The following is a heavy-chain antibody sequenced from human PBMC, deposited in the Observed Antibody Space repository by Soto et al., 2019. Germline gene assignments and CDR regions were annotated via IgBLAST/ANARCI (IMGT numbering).Heavy chain of an antibody. Sequence: QVQLVQSETEVKKPGASVKVSCKASGYTFATYDINWVRQATGQGLEWLGWMHPDSGRSGYAQKFQGRVTLTRNTTISTADMKLRSLRSADTAVYYCARASPSKSYYGSGSYYPRGWFDSWGQGTLVTVSS. CDR1: GYTFATYD. D-gene: IGHD3-10*01. V-gene: IGHV1-8*01. J-gene: IGHJ5*01. CDR3: ARASPSKSYYGSGSYYPRGWFDS. CDR2: MHPDSGRS.